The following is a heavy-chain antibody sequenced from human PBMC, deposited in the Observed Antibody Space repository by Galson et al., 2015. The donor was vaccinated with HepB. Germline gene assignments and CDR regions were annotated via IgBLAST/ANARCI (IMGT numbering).Heavy chain of an antibody. J-gene: IGHJ6*03. CDR2: IKSKTDGGTT. CDR3: TTDIVVVPAAIAYYYMDV. D-gene: IGHD2-2*01. CDR1: GFTFSNAW. V-gene: IGHV3-15*01. Sequence: SLRLSCAASGFTFSNAWMSWVRQAPGKGLEWVGRIKSKTDGGTTDYAAPVKGRFTISRDDSKNTLYLQMNSLKTEDTAVYYCTTDIVVVPAAIAYYYMDVWGKGTTVTVSS.